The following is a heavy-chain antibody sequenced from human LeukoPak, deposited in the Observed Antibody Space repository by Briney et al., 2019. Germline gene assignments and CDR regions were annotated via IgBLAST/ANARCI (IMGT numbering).Heavy chain of an antibody. D-gene: IGHD6-13*01. CDR3: ARYIAAAGTDY. J-gene: IGHJ4*02. CDR2: IYYSGST. V-gene: IGHV4-59*01. CDR1: GGPISSYY. Sequence: SETLSLTCTVSGGPISSYYWSWIRQPPGKGLEWIGYIYYSGSTNYNPSLKSRVTISVDTSKNQFSLKLSSVTAADTAVYYCARYIAAAGTDYWGQGTLVTVSS.